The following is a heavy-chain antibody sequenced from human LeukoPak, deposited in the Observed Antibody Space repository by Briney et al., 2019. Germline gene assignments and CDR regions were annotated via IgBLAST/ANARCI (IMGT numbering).Heavy chain of an antibody. J-gene: IGHJ6*03. Sequence: SETLSLTCTVSGGSISSYYWSWIRQPPGKGLEWIGYIYYSGSTNYNPSLKSRVTISVDTSKNQFSLKLSSVTAADTAVYYCARGRRFGGYVYYYYYYYMDVWGKGTTVTVSS. CDR2: IYYSGST. D-gene: IGHD5-12*01. CDR1: GGSISSYY. CDR3: ARGRRFGGYVYYYYYYYMDV. V-gene: IGHV4-59*12.